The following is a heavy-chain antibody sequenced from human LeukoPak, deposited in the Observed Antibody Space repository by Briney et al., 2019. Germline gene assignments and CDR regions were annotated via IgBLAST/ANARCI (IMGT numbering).Heavy chain of an antibody. Sequence: GGTLRLSCAASGFTFSSYGMHWVRQAPGKGLEWGAVISHDGSNKYYADSVKGRFTISRDNSKNTLYLQMNSLRAEDTAVYYCGRDRSSRHLDYWGQGTLVIVSS. CDR1: GFTFSSYG. J-gene: IGHJ4*02. V-gene: IGHV3-30*03. D-gene: IGHD6-6*01. CDR2: ISHDGSNK. CDR3: GRDRSSRHLDY.